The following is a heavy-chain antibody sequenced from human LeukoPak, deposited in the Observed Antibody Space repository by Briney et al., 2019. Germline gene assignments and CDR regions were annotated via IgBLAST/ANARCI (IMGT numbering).Heavy chain of an antibody. CDR3: VKTYAGYSYGTFDY. D-gene: IGHD5-18*01. Sequence: VGSLRLSRSASLFTLSSYAMHSVGPAPGKRVEYVSAISSNGGSTYYADSVKGRFTISRDNSKNTLYLQMSSLRAEDTAVYYCVKTYAGYSYGTFDYWGQGTLVTVSS. CDR2: ISSNGGST. CDR1: LFTLSSYA. V-gene: IGHV3-64D*06. J-gene: IGHJ4*02.